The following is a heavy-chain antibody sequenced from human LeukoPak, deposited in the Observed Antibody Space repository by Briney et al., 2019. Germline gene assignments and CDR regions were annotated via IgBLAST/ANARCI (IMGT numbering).Heavy chain of an antibody. V-gene: IGHV1-69*05. Sequence: SVKVSCKASGGTFSSYAISWVRQAPGQGLEWMGGIIPIFGTANYAQKFQGRVTITTDESTSTAYMELSSLRSEDTAVYYCARVFRPDYDFWSGYDAFDIWGQGTMVTVSS. CDR2: IIPIFGTA. CDR3: ARVFRPDYDFWSGYDAFDI. D-gene: IGHD3-3*01. CDR1: GGTFSSYA. J-gene: IGHJ3*02.